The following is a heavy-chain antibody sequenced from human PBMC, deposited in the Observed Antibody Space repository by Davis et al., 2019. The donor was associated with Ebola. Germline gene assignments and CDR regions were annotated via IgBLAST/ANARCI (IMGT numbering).Heavy chain of an antibody. Sequence: SVKVSCKASGYTFTSYDINWVRQAPGQGLEWMGGIIPILGITNYAQKFQGRVTITADESTSTAYMELSSLRSEDTAVYYCARLYSSSGRIDYWGQGTLVTVSS. V-gene: IGHV1-69*10. CDR1: GYTFTSYD. D-gene: IGHD6-6*01. J-gene: IGHJ4*02. CDR3: ARLYSSSGRIDY. CDR2: IIPILGIT.